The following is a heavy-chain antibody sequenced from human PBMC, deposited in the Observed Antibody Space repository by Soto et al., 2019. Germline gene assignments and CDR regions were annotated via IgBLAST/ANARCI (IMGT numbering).Heavy chain of an antibody. J-gene: IGHJ4*02. D-gene: IGHD6-13*01. CDR3: AKDQGSSWYEIDY. CDR2: ISGSGGST. Sequence: EVPLLESGGGLVQPGGSLRLSCAASGFTFSNYAVTWVRQGPGKGLEWVSTISGSGGSTYYADSVKGRFTISRDNSKNTLYLQMNSLRAEDTAVYYCAKDQGSSWYEIDYWGQGTLVTVSS. V-gene: IGHV3-23*01. CDR1: GFTFSNYA.